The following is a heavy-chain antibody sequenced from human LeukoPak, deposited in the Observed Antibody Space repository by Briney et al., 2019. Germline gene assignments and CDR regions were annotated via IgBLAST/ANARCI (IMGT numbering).Heavy chain of an antibody. J-gene: IGHJ4*02. CDR2: ISYDGSNK. CDR1: GFTFSSYG. CDR3: AKDRSSGPFDY. D-gene: IGHD6-19*01. V-gene: IGHV3-30*18. Sequence: GGSLRLSCAASGFTFSSYGMHWVRQAPGKGLEWVAVISYDGSNKYYADSVKGRSTISRDNSKNTLYLQMNSLRAEDTAVYYCAKDRSSGPFDYWGQGTLVTVSS.